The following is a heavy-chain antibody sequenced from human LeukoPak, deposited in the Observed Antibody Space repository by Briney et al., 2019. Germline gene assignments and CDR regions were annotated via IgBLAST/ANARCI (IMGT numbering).Heavy chain of an antibody. V-gene: IGHV3-11*01. Sequence: GGSLRLSCAASGFTFSDYYMSWIRQAPGKGLEWVSYISSSGSTIYYADSVKGRFTISRDNSKNTLSLQMNSLRAEDTAVYYCATLGDCSSTSCLPNYWGQGTLVTVSS. D-gene: IGHD2-2*01. J-gene: IGHJ4*02. CDR1: GFTFSDYY. CDR2: ISSSGSTI. CDR3: ATLGDCSSTSCLPNY.